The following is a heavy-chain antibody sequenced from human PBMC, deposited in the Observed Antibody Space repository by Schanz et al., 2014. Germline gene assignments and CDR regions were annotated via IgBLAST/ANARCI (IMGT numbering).Heavy chain of an antibody. V-gene: IGHV3-30*06. CDR3: ARDSRPNYDFLTAYYSIDY. CDR2: ISYDGSNK. D-gene: IGHD3-9*01. J-gene: IGHJ4*02. Sequence: VQLVESGGGVVQPGRSLRLSCAASGFIFSSYGLHWVRQAPGKGLEWVAVISYDGSNKYYADSVKGRFTISRDNSKNSLFLQMNSLRAEDTAVYYCARDSRPNYDFLTAYYSIDYWGQGTLXTVSS. CDR1: GFIFSSYG.